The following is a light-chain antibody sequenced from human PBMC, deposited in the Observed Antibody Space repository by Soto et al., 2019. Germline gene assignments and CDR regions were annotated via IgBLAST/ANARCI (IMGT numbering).Light chain of an antibody. J-gene: IGKJ1*01. CDR2: TAS. Sequence: IQLTESPSFLSASVLYRVTITVLSIQGIIMYLAWYQQKPGKAPKLLISTASTLQSGVPSRFSGSGSGTEFTLTISSLQPEDFATYYCHQLNNYPRTFGQGTKVDIK. V-gene: IGKV1-9*01. CDR1: QGIIMY. CDR3: HQLNNYPRT.